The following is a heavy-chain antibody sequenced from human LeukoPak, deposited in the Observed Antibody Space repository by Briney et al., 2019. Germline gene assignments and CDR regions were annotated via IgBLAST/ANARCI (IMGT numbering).Heavy chain of an antibody. J-gene: IGHJ3*02. Sequence: GGSLRLSCAASGFPFSSYGMHWVRQAPGKGLEWVAVIWHDGSNKYYADSVKGRFTISRDNSKNTLYLQMNSLRAEDTAVYYCAKHHSSGDAFDIWGQGTMVTVSS. V-gene: IGHV3-30*02. CDR1: GFPFSSYG. CDR2: IWHDGSNK. D-gene: IGHD6-19*01. CDR3: AKHHSSGDAFDI.